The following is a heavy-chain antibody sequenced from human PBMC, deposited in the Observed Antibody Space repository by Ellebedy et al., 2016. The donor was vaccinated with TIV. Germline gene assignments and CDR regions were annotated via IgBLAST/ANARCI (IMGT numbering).Heavy chain of an antibody. J-gene: IGHJ2*01. D-gene: IGHD1-1*01. Sequence: GESLKISCATSGFTFSSYAMSWVRQAPGKGLEWVSTISNTGSRTYYADSVEGRFIISRDNAKNSLYLRINNPRDEDTAVYYCARRGSRYWHFDLWGRGTQVIVSS. CDR2: ISNTGSRT. V-gene: IGHV3-23*01. CDR1: GFTFSSYA. CDR3: ARRGSRYWHFDL.